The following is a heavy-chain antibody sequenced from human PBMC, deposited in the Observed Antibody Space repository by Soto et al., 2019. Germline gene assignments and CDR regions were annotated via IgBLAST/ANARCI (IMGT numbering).Heavy chain of an antibody. J-gene: IGHJ3*02. D-gene: IGHD3-9*01. CDR2: IYYSGSA. CDR1: GGSVSRYH. V-gene: IGHV4-59*02. Sequence: SETLPLTCTVSGGSVSRYHWSSIRQTPGKGLEWIGYIYYSGSANYNPSLKSRVTISVDTSKNQFSLKLSSVTAADTAVYYCARGNYDILTALSPDAFDIWGQGTMVTVSS. CDR3: ARGNYDILTALSPDAFDI.